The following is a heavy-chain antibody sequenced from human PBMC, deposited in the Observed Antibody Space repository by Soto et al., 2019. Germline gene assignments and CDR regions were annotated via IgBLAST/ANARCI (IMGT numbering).Heavy chain of an antibody. D-gene: IGHD5-12*01. CDR1: GGSISSTTYY. V-gene: IGHV4-39*01. J-gene: IGHJ4*02. Sequence: SETLSLTCSVSGGSISSTTYYWAWIRQPPGKGLEWIGSIYYSGSTYYSPSLKSRVTISVDTSKNRFSLNLSSVTAADTAMYYCARHGDIMAAYFDYWGQGTLVTVSS. CDR3: ARHGDIMAAYFDY. CDR2: IYYSGST.